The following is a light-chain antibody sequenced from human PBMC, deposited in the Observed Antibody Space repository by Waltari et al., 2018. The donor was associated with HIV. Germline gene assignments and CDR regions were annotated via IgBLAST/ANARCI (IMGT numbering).Light chain of an antibody. V-gene: IGLV3-16*01. CDR2: KDK. CDR3: LSADSSGTYWV. CDR1: ALPKNS. J-gene: IGLJ3*02. Sequence: SYELTQPPSVPVSQGPMARITCSGEALPKNSVSWYQQKPGQAPVLGIYKDKERPSGIPVRFSGSSSGKMVTLTISGVQAEDEADYYCLSADSSGTYWVFGGGTEVTVL.